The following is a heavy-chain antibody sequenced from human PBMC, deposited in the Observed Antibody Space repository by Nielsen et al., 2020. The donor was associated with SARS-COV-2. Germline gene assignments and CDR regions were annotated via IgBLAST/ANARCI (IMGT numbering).Heavy chain of an antibody. CDR3: ARDRCSSTSCQGYFDY. CDR1: GFTFSSYG. D-gene: IGHD2-2*01. J-gene: IGHJ4*02. V-gene: IGHV3-33*01. CDR2: IWYDGSNK. Sequence: GGSLRLSCAASGFTFSSYGMHWVRQAPGKGLEWAAVIWYDGSNKYYADSVKGRFTISRDNSKNTLYLQMNSLRAEDTAVYYCARDRCSSTSCQGYFDYWGQGTLVTVSS.